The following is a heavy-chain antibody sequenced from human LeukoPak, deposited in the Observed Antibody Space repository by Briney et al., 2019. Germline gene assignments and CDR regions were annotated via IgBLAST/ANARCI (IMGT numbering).Heavy chain of an antibody. CDR3: AREIYDGFDI. Sequence: PGGSLRLSCAASGFTFSNYGMHWVRQAPGKGLEWGAVIWYDGSDKYYRDSVKGRFTISRDNSKNPLYLQMNSRRVEDTAVYYCAREIYDGFDIWGQGTMVTVSS. CDR1: GFTFSNYG. J-gene: IGHJ3*02. CDR2: IWYDGSDK. V-gene: IGHV3-33*01. D-gene: IGHD2/OR15-2a*01.